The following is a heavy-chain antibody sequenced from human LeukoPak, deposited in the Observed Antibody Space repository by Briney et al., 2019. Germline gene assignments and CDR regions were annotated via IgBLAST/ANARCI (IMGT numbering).Heavy chain of an antibody. V-gene: IGHV3-33*01. J-gene: IGHJ4*02. Sequence: GRSLRLSCAASGITFSLSGMHWVRQAPGKGLEWVAFILSDGSKEYYADSVRGRFTISRDNSKNTVYLEMDSLRAEDTALYYCARDKGTRYNDYWGQGTLVTVSS. CDR1: GITFSLSG. D-gene: IGHD1-14*01. CDR2: ILSDGSKE. CDR3: ARDKGTRYNDY.